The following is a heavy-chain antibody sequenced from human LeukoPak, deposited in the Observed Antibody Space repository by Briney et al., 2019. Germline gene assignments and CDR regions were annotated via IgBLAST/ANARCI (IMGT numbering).Heavy chain of an antibody. CDR1: GHTFTSYD. CDR2: MNPNSGNT. D-gene: IGHD2-2*01. J-gene: IGHJ4*02. V-gene: IGHV1-8*01. Sequence: ASVKVSCKASGHTFTSYDINWVRQATGQGLEWMGWMNPNSGNTGYAQKFQGRVTMTRNTSISTAYMELSSLRSEDTAVYYCARGTGYQLLSIGSPLGYWGQGTLVTVSS. CDR3: ARGTGYQLLSIGSPLGY.